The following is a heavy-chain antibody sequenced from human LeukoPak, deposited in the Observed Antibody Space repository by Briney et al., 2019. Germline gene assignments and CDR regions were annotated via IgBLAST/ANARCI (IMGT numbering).Heavy chain of an antibody. CDR2: ISSNGGST. CDR1: GFTFSSYA. V-gene: IGHV3-64D*06. D-gene: IGHD3-10*01. J-gene: IGHJ4*02. CDR3: VKDSRADYYGSGSYSSPFDY. Sequence: GGSLRLSCPASGFTFSSYAMHWVRQAPGKGLEYVSAISSNGGSTYYADSVKGRFTISRDNSKNTLYLQMSSLRAGDTAVYYCVKDSRADYYGSGSYSSPFDYWGQGTLVTVSS.